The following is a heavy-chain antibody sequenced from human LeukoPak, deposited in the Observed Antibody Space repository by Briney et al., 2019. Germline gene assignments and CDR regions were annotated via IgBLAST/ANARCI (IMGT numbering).Heavy chain of an antibody. CDR2: INPNSGGT. V-gene: IGHV1-2*02. CDR1: GYTFTGYY. J-gene: IGHJ4*02. Sequence: ASVRVSCKASGYTFTGYYMHWVRQAPGQGLEWMGWINPNSGGTNYAQKFEGRVTMIRDTSISTADMELSSLTSEDTAVYYCARGHSSLRLYYFDYWGQGTLVTVSS. CDR3: ARGHSSLRLYYFDY. D-gene: IGHD6-6*01.